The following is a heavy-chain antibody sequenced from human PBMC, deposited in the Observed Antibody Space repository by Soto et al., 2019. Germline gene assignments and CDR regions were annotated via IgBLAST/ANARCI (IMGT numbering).Heavy chain of an antibody. V-gene: IGHV1-2*02. CDR1: GYTFTGYY. Sequence: QVQLVQSGAEVKKPGASVKVSCKASGYTFTGYYMHWVRQAPGQGLEWMGWINPNSCGTNYAQKCQCRVTMTRDTSIRKAYMEMSRLSSDDTAVYYCARGRGYCGGDCYLLSLSHWFDPWGQGTLVTVS. J-gene: IGHJ5*02. CDR3: ARGRGYCGGDCYLLSLSHWFDP. D-gene: IGHD2-21*02. CDR2: INPNSCGT.